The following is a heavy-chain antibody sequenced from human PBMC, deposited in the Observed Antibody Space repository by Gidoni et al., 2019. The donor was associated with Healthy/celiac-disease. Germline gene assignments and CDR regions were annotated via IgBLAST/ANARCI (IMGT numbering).Heavy chain of an antibody. Sequence: EVQLVQSGAEVKQPGESLRISCKGSGYSFTSYWISWVRQMPGKGLEWMGRIDPSDSYTNYSPSFQGHVTISADKSISTAYLQWSSLKASDTAMYYCARLPYDSSGYYMFDPWGQGTLVTVSS. CDR1: GYSFTSYW. CDR2: IDPSDSYT. CDR3: ARLPYDSSGYYMFDP. D-gene: IGHD3-22*01. V-gene: IGHV5-10-1*01. J-gene: IGHJ5*02.